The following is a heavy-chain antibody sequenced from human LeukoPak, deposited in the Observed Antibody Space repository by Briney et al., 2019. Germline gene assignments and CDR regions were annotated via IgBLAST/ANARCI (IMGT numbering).Heavy chain of an antibody. V-gene: IGHV1-2*02. D-gene: IGHD3-10*01. CDR1: GYTFTSYD. J-gene: IGHJ4*02. CDR3: ARDRLVRGPSSPQKVDY. CDR2: INPNSGGT. Sequence: GASVKVSCKASGYTFTSYDINWVRQAPGQGLEWMGWINPNSGGTNYAQKFQGRVTMTRDTSISTAYMELSRLGSDDTAVYYCARDRLVRGPSSPQKVDYWGQGTLVTVSS.